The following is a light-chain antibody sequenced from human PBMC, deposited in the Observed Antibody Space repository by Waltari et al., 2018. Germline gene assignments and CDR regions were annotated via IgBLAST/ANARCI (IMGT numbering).Light chain of an antibody. V-gene: IGLV2-14*01. CDR3: SSYTTRSTWV. CDR1: LNDIGRFDF. CDR2: EVK. J-gene: IGLJ3*02. Sequence: QSALTQTASVSASPGQSITMPCTGTLNDIGRFDFVSWYQQHPGQAPRLLIYEVKYRPSGVADRFSGSKSDNTASLTIFGLQAEDEADYYCSSYTTRSTWVFGGGTKLTVL.